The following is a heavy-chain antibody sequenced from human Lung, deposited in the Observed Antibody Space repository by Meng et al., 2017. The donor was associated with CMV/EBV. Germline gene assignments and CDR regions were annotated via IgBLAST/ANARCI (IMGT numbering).Heavy chain of an antibody. Sequence: SETLSLTCTVSGYPISGGYYWGWIRQPPGKGLEWIATIHHSGSTYYNPSLKSRVTISVDRSKNKFSLRLSSVTAADTAVYYCVSDGPQGGSGYDYWHYYNGTDVWGQGTTVTVSS. CDR1: GYPISGGYY. CDR3: VSDGPQGGSGYDYWHYYNGTDV. V-gene: IGHV4-38-2*02. D-gene: IGHD5-12*01. CDR2: IHHSGST. J-gene: IGHJ6*02.